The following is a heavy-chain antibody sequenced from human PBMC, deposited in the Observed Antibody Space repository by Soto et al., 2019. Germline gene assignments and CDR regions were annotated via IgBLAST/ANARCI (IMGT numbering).Heavy chain of an antibody. V-gene: IGHV3-74*01. CDR2: INPDGSIT. D-gene: IGHD2-8*01. J-gene: IGHJ4*02. CDR1: GFTFSSYW. CDR3: ARVPIGKYGVWNY. Sequence: EEQLVECGGGLVQPGGSLRLSCAAAGFTFSSYWMHWVRQAPGKGLVWVSRINPDGSITTYADSVKGRFTISRDNAKNTLYLQMNSLRGDDTAVYYCARVPIGKYGVWNYWGQGTLVTVSS.